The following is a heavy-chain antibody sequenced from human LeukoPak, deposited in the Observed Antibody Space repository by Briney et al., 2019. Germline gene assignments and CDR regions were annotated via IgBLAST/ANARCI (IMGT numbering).Heavy chain of an antibody. CDR3: ARDQYYYDSSGYSGFDY. D-gene: IGHD3-22*01. CDR1: GFTFSSYS. Sequence: GGSLRLSCAASGFTFSSYSMNWVRQAPGKGLEWVSSISSSSSYIYYADSVKGRFTIPRDNVKNSLYLQMNSLRAEDTAVYYCARDQYYYDSSGYSGFDYWGQGTLVTVSS. V-gene: IGHV3-21*01. CDR2: ISSSSSYI. J-gene: IGHJ4*02.